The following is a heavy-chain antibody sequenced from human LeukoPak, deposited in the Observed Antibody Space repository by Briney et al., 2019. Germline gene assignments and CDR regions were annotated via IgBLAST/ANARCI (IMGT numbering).Heavy chain of an antibody. D-gene: IGHD6-19*01. CDR3: AREGSGWGFDY. Sequence: GGSLRLSCAASGFTFGSYSMNWVRQAPGKGLEWVSSISSSSSYIYYADSVKGRFTISRDNAKNSLYLQMNSLRAEDTAVYYCAREGSGWGFDYWGQGTLVTVSS. CDR1: GFTFGSYS. J-gene: IGHJ4*02. CDR2: ISSSSSYI. V-gene: IGHV3-21*01.